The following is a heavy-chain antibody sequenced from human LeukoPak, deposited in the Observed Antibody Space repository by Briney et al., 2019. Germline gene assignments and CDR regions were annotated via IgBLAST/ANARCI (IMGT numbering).Heavy chain of an antibody. CDR2: ISRSGSTK. J-gene: IGHJ3*01. Sequence: GGSLRLSCAASGFTFSDYNMRWIRQAPGKGLEWVSSISRSGSTKYYADSLKGRFTVSRDISKNTLYLQMNSLRAEDTAIYYCAKVRKGVGAFDLWGQGTMVTVSS. V-gene: IGHV3-11*01. D-gene: IGHD3-16*01. CDR3: AKVRKGVGAFDL. CDR1: GFTFSDYN.